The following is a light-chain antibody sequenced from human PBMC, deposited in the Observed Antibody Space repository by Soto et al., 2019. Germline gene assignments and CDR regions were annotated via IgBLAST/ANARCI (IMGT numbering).Light chain of an antibody. CDR3: QQRCMRPLT. CDR1: QSVSNDF. Sequence: EIVWTQSPGILSLSPGERAALSFRASQSVSNDFLAWYQQKPGHAPRLLIYGASIRATGIPPRLSGSGSGTEFTLTISGLEPEDSPVYYRQQRCMRPLTFAQGTRVDIK. CDR2: GAS. J-gene: IGKJ5*01. V-gene: IGKV3-11*01.